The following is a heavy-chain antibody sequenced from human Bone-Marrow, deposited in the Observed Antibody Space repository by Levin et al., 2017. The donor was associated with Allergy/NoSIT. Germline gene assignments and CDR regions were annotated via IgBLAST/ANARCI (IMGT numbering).Heavy chain of an antibody. Sequence: HTGGSLRLSCAASGFAFNTYWMHWVRQAPGKGLIWVSRIDSDGTTTNYADSVKGRFTVSRDNAKNTLVLQMNSLRVEDTAVYYCAREYYGFWTGYYYDSWGQGTLVTVSS. CDR2: IDSDGTTT. CDR3: AREYYGFWTGYYYDS. CDR1: GFAFNTYW. D-gene: IGHD3-3*01. V-gene: IGHV3-74*01. J-gene: IGHJ5*01.